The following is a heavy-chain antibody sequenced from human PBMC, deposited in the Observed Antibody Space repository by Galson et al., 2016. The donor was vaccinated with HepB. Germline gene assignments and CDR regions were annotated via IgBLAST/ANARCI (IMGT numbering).Heavy chain of an antibody. CDR1: GFTFSTYA. V-gene: IGHV3-30*04. CDR3: AREDSSGYYYFDY. Sequence: SLRLSCAASGFTFSTYAMHWVRQAPGKGLEWVALISYDGSNKYYADPVKGRFTISRDNSKNTLYLQMNNLRAEDTAVYYCAREDSSGYYYFDYRGQGTLVTVSS. CDR2: ISYDGSNK. D-gene: IGHD3-22*01. J-gene: IGHJ4*02.